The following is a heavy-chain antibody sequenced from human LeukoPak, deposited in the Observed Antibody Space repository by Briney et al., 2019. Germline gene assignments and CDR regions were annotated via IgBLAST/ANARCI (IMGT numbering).Heavy chain of an antibody. J-gene: IGHJ4*02. CDR2: ISSSSSYI. CDR1: GFTLSSYS. V-gene: IGHV3-21*01. CDR3: AREIGYSGYVDY. D-gene: IGHD5-12*01. Sequence: GGSLRLSCAASGFTLSSYSMNCVRHAPGKGLEWVSSISSSSSYIYYADSVKGRFTISRDNAKQSLYLKMNSLRAEDTAVYYCAREIGYSGYVDYWGQGTLVTVSS.